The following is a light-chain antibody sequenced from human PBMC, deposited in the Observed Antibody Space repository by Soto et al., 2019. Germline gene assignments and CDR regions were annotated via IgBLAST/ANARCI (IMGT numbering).Light chain of an antibody. J-gene: IGKJ2*01. Sequence: ERVMTQSPATLSVSPGERATLSCRASQSVRSNLAWYQQKLGQAPRLLIYDTSTRATGIPARFSGSGSGTEFTLTIGSLQSEDFAVYYCQQYDNLPPYTFGQGTKVDIK. CDR3: QQYDNLPPYT. CDR2: DTS. V-gene: IGKV3-15*01. CDR1: QSVRSN.